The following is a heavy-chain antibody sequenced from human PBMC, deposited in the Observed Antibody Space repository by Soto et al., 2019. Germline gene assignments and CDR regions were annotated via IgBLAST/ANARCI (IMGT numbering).Heavy chain of an antibody. CDR2: INSDGSST. CDR1: GFLFSSYW. D-gene: IGHD3-22*01. V-gene: IGHV3-74*01. CDR3: ARDVDYYDSSGPGNYFDY. J-gene: IGHJ4*02. Sequence: EGALILSWAASGFLFSSYWMHWGLQAPGKGLVWVSRINSDGSSTSYADSVKGRFTISRDNAKNTLYLQMNSLRAEDTAVYYCARDVDYYDSSGPGNYFDYWGQGT.